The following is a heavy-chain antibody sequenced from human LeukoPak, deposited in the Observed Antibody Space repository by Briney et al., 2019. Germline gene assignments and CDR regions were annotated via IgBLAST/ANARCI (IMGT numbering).Heavy chain of an antibody. J-gene: IGHJ6*03. D-gene: IGHD1/OR15-1a*01. Sequence: GGSLRLSCAASGFTFSSYAMTWVRQAPGKGLQWVSAVSGSGAHTYYAGSVKGRFTISRDNSRDTLYLQMNSLRAEDTAIYICAKDRRHRTDIFNYYYYMDVWGKGTTVTISS. CDR3: AKDRRHRTDIFNYYYYMDV. CDR1: GFTFSSYA. V-gene: IGHV3-23*01. CDR2: VSGSGAHT.